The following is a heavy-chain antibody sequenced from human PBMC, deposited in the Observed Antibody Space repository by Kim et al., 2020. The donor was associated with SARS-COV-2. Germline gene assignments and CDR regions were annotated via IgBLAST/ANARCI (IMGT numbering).Heavy chain of an antibody. V-gene: IGHV3-7*01. D-gene: IGHD4-17*01. CDR1: GFTFSNFW. CDR2: INKGGSEK. Sequence: GGSLRLSCAASGFTFSNFWMTWVRQAPGKGLEWVGNINKGGSEKYYVGSVTGRFTISRDNTKNSLFLQMNILRVEDTAVYFCARSHYGDNYWGQGTLVTV. J-gene: IGHJ4*02. CDR3: ARSHYGDNY.